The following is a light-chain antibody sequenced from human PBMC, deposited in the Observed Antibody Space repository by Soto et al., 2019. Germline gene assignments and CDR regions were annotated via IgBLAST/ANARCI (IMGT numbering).Light chain of an antibody. Sequence: QSALTQPASVSGSPGQSITISCTGTSSDVGGYNYVSWYQQHPGTAPKLMIYDVSNRPSGVSNRFSGSKSGNTASLTISGLQAEDEADDYCSSYTSSSTLGVVFGGGTQLTVL. CDR3: SSYTSSSTLGVV. CDR2: DVS. V-gene: IGLV2-14*01. J-gene: IGLJ2*01. CDR1: SSDVGGYNY.